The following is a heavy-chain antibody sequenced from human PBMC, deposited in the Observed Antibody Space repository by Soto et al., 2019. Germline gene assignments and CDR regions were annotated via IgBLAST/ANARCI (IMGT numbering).Heavy chain of an antibody. CDR3: AKNRATGYDPFDY. J-gene: IGHJ4*02. D-gene: IGHD5-12*01. V-gene: IGHV3-23*04. Sequence: EVQLVESGGGLVQPGGSLRLSCAASGFSFSNHAMTWVRQAPGKGLEWVSAISGSGSGTYYADSVKGRFTISRDNSKNTLYLQMNSRRVDDTAVYYCAKNRATGYDPFDYWGQGSLVTVSS. CDR1: GFSFSNHA. CDR2: ISGSGSGT.